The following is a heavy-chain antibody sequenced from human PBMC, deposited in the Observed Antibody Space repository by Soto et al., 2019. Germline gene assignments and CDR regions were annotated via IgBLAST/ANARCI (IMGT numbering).Heavy chain of an antibody. D-gene: IGHD5-12*01. J-gene: IGHJ6*03. CDR2: INHSGST. CDR1: GGTFSGYY. V-gene: IGHV4-34*01. Sequence: SETLSLTCAVYGGTFSGYYWSWIRQPPGKGLEWIGEINHSGSTNYNPSLKSRVTISVDTSKNQFSLKLSSVTAADTAVYYCARAHSGYDTHYYYYYYMDVWGKGTTVTVSS. CDR3: ARAHSGYDTHYYYYYYMDV.